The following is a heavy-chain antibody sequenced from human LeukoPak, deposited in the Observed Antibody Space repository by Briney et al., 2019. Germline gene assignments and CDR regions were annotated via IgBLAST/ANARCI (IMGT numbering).Heavy chain of an antibody. CDR3: ARAPTTVVTPSYFDY. V-gene: IGHV4-31*03. CDR2: ITNSGST. J-gene: IGHJ4*02. D-gene: IGHD4-23*01. CDR1: GGSISSGGYY. Sequence: SETLSLTCTVSGGSISSGGYYWSWIRQHPGKGLEWLGYITNSGSTYYNPSLKSRFTISVDTSKNQFSLKLSSVSAADTAVYYCARAPTTVVTPSYFDYWGQGALVTVSS.